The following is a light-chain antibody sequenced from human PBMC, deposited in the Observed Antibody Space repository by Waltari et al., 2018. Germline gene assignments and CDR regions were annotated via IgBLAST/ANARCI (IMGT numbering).Light chain of an antibody. V-gene: IGKV3-20*01. CDR3: QQYDSSPLT. CDR2: CAS. Sequence: EIVLTQSPVTLSSSPGERATLSCRASQSISSSLVWYQQKPGQPPRVLIFCASGRATGMPDRFRGSGSGTEFTLILSRLETEDFAVYYCQQYDSSPLTFGQGTKVEIK. CDR1: QSISSS. J-gene: IGKJ1*01.